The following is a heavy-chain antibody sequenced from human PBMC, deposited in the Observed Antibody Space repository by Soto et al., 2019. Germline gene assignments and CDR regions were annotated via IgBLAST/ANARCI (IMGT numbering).Heavy chain of an antibody. CDR3: ARLTSLGGMDV. CDR1: GFSFSTYS. D-gene: IGHD1-1*01. J-gene: IGHJ6*02. Sequence: EVQLVESGGGLVMPGGSLRLSGIASGFSFSTYSMNWVRQAPGKGLEWVPSIRRSGDYTYYADSLKGRFTISKDNAKNFQSLQKISLRAEDTAVYYCARLTSLGGMDVWGQGPTVTVSS. V-gene: IGHV3-21*01. CDR2: IRRSGDYT.